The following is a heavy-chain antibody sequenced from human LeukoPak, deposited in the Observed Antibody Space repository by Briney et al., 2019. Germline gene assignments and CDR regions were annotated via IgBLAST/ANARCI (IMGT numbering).Heavy chain of an antibody. CDR2: IYSDGRT. D-gene: IGHD1-26*01. J-gene: IGHJ4*02. V-gene: IGHV3-53*01. Sequence: GGSLSHFYALSGFIVSRNYLPCIRQAPGKGLEWVSVIYSDGRTYYADSVKGRFTISRDNSKNTLYLQMNTLRAEDTAVYYCGSDLGHTHVSSVNYWGQGTLVTVSS. CDR1: GFIVSRNY. CDR3: GSDLGHTHVSSVNY.